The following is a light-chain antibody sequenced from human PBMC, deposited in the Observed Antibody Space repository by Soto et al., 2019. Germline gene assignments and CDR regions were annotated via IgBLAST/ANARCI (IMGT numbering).Light chain of an antibody. J-gene: IGKJ2*01. Sequence: EIVLTQSPATLSLSPGERATLSCRASQSVSSYLAWYQQKPGQAPRLLIYDASNKATGIPARFSGSGSGTDFTLTISSLEPEDFAVYDCQQRSNWPRTFGQGTKLEI. CDR3: QQRSNWPRT. CDR2: DAS. V-gene: IGKV3-11*01. CDR1: QSVSSY.